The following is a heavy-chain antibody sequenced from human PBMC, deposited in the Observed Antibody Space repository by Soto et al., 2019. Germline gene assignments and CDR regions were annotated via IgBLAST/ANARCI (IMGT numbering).Heavy chain of an antibody. Sequence: GGSLRLSCTTSGFSFASFAMTWVRQAPGKGLEWVATISGSDGKTYCADSVKGRFSISRDTSRNTLYLQMNSLRADDTAIYYCAKWSYLDYWGQGTRVTVSS. CDR2: ISGSDGKT. CDR1: GFSFASFA. J-gene: IGHJ4*02. V-gene: IGHV3-23*01. D-gene: IGHD3-3*01. CDR3: AKWSYLDY.